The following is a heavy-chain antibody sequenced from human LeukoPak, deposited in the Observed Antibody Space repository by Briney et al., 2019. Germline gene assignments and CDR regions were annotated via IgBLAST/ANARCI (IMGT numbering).Heavy chain of an antibody. CDR1: GFTFSSYG. D-gene: IGHD6-13*01. V-gene: IGHV3-33*01. CDR2: IWYDGSNK. J-gene: IGHJ5*02. Sequence: QPGRSLRLSCAASGFTFSSYGMHWVRQAPGKGLEWVAVIWYDGSNKYYADSVKGRFTISRDNSKNTLYLQMNSLRAEDTAVYYCARGGGGSSSHSSFDPWGQGTLVTVSS. CDR3: ARGGGGSSSHSSFDP.